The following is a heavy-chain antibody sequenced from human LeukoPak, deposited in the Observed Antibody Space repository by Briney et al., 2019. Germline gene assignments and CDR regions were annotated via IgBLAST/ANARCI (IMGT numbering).Heavy chain of an antibody. V-gene: IGHV4-59*01. CDR2: SYYSGST. D-gene: IGHD2-15*01. CDR3: ARALIDCSGGSCYQIFDY. CDR1: GGSISSYY. J-gene: IGHJ4*02. Sequence: SETLSLTCTVSGGSISSYYWSWIRQPPGKGLEWIGYSYYSGSTNYNPSLNSRVTISVDTSKNQFSLKLSSVTAADTAVYYCARALIDCSGGSCYQIFDYWGQGTLVTVSS.